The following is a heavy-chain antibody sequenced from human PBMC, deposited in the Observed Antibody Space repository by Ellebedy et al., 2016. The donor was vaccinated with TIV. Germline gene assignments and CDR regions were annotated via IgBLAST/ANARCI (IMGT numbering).Heavy chain of an antibody. CDR3: ARESLTRYCSGGSCYSYDAFDI. V-gene: IGHV3-7*04. Sequence: GGSLRLSCAASGFTFSSYWMSWVRQAPGKGLEWVANIKQDGSEKYYVDSVKGRFTISRDNAKNSLYLQMNSLRAEDTAVYYCARESLTRYCSGGSCYSYDAFDIWGQGTMVTVSS. CDR1: GFTFSSYW. J-gene: IGHJ3*02. D-gene: IGHD2-15*01. CDR2: IKQDGSEK.